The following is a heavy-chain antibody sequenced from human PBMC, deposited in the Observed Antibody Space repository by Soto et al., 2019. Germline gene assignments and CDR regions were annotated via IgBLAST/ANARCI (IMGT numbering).Heavy chain of an antibody. CDR3: VKDESINWYSGHFRH. J-gene: IGHJ1*01. Sequence: EVQLVESGGGLVQPGRSLRLSCAASGFTFDDYAMHWVRQVPGKGLEWVSGIKWNSGSIGYGDSVKGRFAISRDNAKNSLHLPMNSLSAEDPAFYYCVKDESINWYSGHFRHWGQGTLVTVSS. CDR1: GFTFDDYA. D-gene: IGHD6-13*01. CDR2: IKWNSGSI. V-gene: IGHV3-9*01.